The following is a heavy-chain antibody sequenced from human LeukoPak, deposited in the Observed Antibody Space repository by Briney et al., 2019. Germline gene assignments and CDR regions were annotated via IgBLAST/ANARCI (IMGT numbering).Heavy chain of an antibody. CDR2: VSGFVYNI. CDR3: AKDAAWIQLCLHGESYYMDV. J-gene: IGHJ6*03. Sequence: GGSLRLSCAAPGFTFSSYAMSWVRQAPGKGLGWVSSVSGFVYNIYYADTVKGRFTISRDNSKNTLYLQMNSLRAEDKAVYYCAKDAAWIQLCLHGESYYMDVWGKGTTVTVSS. V-gene: IGHV3-23*01. D-gene: IGHD5-18*01. CDR1: GFTFSSYA.